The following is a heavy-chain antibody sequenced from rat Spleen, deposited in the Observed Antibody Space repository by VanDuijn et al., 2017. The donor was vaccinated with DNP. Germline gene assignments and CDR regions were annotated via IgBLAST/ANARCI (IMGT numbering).Heavy chain of an antibody. CDR3: ARHVLPLRVWDY. D-gene: IGHD1-4*01. J-gene: IGHJ2*01. CDR1: GFTVSDYY. V-gene: IGHV5-22*01. Sequence: EVQLVESGGGLVQPGRSLKLSCAVSGFTVSDYYMAWVRQAPTKGLEWVAYTNYDGGSTYNGDSVKGRFTISRDNAKSTLYLQMNSLRSEDMATYYCARHVLPLRVWDYWGQGVMVTVSS. CDR2: TNYDGGST.